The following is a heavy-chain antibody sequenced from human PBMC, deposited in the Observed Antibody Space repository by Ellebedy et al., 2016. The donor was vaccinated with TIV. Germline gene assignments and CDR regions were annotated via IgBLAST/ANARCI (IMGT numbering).Heavy chain of an antibody. CDR2: INPSGGST. CDR1: GYVFTGYH. CDR3: ATVGNFDILALDAFDI. Sequence: ASVKVSCKASGYVFTGYHMHWVRQAPGQGLEWMGVINPSGGSTSYAQKFQGRVTMTRDTSTGTVYMELSSLRSEDMAVYYCATVGNFDILALDAFDIWGQGTTVTVSS. D-gene: IGHD3-9*01. V-gene: IGHV1-46*01. J-gene: IGHJ3*02.